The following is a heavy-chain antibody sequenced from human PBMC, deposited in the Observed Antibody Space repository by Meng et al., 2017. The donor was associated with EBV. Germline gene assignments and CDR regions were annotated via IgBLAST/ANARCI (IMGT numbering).Heavy chain of an antibody. CDR1: GGPFRYYA. D-gene: IGHD3-10*01. CDR2: FLPRLGAL. V-gene: IGHV1-69*01. J-gene: IGHJ4*02. CDR3: ASESGRGYTPDY. Sequence: VELVLAAAEVKKPGSSVKVSCKTSGGPFRYYAISWVRQAPGQGLEWLGGFLPRLGALNYAQKFHGRVKITADESTSTHYMDLNSLRSEDTAIYYCASESGRGYTPDYWGQGTLVTVSS.